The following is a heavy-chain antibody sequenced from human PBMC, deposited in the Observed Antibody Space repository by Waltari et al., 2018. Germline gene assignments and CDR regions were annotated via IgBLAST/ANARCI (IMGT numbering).Heavy chain of an antibody. CDR3: ARDSNPGGYMDV. D-gene: IGHD4-4*01. CDR1: GGSISSFY. J-gene: IGHJ6*03. Sequence: QVQLQESGPGLVKPSETLSLTCTVSGGSISSFYCSWIRQPPGKGMEWIGYIYYSGSTNYNPSLKSRVTISVDTSKNQFSLKLSSVTAADTAVYYCARDSNPGGYMDVWGKGTTVTVSS. V-gene: IGHV4-59*01. CDR2: IYYSGST.